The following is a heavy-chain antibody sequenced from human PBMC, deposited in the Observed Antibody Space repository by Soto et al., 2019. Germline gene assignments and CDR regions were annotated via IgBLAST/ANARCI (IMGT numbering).Heavy chain of an antibody. Sequence: QVQLVQSGAEVKKPGASVKVSCKASGYTFSSYHISWVRQAPGQGLEWMGWISAYNGNTNYAQKLQGRVNMTTDTTTSTAIVELRSLRTDDTAVYYCGREGPPTDYWGKGTLVTVSS. J-gene: IGHJ4*02. CDR2: ISAYNGNT. CDR3: GREGPPTDY. CDR1: GYTFSSYH. V-gene: IGHV1-18*01.